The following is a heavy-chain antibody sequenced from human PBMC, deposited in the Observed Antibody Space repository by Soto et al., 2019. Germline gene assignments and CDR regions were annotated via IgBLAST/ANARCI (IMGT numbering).Heavy chain of an antibody. D-gene: IGHD6-13*01. Sequence: QIQLVQSGAEVKKPGASVKVACKASGYTFTSYGISWVRQAPGQGLEWMGWISAYNGNTNYAQKLQGRVTMTTDTSTSTAYMELRSLRSDDTAVYYCAREGEQQLDPYYYYYMDVWGKGTTVTVSS. J-gene: IGHJ6*03. CDR1: GYTFTSYG. CDR3: AREGEQQLDPYYYYYMDV. CDR2: ISAYNGNT. V-gene: IGHV1-18*01.